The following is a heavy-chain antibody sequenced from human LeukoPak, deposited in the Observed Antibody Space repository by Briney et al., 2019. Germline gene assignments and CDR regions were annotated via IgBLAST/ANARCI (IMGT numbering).Heavy chain of an antibody. D-gene: IGHD3-22*01. CDR2: ISYDGSNK. J-gene: IGHJ4*02. CDR1: GFTFSSYG. CDR3: AKEGYYYDSSGYYYGY. Sequence: GRSLRLSCAASGFTFSSYGMHWVRQAPGKGLEWVAVISYDGSNKYYADSVKGRFTISRDNSKNTLYLQMNSLRAEDTAVYYCAKEGYYYDSSGYYYGYWGQGTLVTVSS. V-gene: IGHV3-30*18.